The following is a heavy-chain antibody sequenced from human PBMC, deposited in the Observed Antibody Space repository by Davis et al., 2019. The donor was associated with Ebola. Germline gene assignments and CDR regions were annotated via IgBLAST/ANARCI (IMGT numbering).Heavy chain of an antibody. CDR3: ARREVAVGPVDY. Sequence: MPAGSLRLSCTVSGGSISSRSYYWGWIRQTPGKGLEWIGSIYYSGSSDYNPSLKSRVTISVDTSRNQFSLTLKSVTAADTAVYYCARREVAVGPVDYWGQGTLVSVSS. V-gene: IGHV4-39*01. CDR1: GGSISSRSYY. CDR2: IYYSGSS. J-gene: IGHJ4*02. D-gene: IGHD6-6*01.